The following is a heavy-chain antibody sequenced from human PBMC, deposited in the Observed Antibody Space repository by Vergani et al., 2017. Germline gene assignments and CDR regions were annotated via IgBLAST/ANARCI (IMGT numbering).Heavy chain of an antibody. CDR3: ATKSCGTPGCQIGYFRE. V-gene: IGHV3-30*03. J-gene: IGHJ1*01. D-gene: IGHD1-1*01. Sequence: VQVLETGGGVVQPGGSLRLSCSASGFTSSYYGMHWVRQAPGKGLEWVAVISYDGTQKYYADSVKGRFTISRDNSKSTLYLQMNSLRTEDTAVYYCATKSCGTPGCQIGYFREWGQGTLVTVSS. CDR1: GFTSSYYG. CDR2: ISYDGTQK.